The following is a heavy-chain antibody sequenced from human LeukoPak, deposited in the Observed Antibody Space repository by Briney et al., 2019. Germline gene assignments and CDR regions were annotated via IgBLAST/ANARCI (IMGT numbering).Heavy chain of an antibody. Sequence: SETLSLTCTVSGGSISSYYWSWIRQPAGKGLEWIGRIYIGGSTNYNPSLKSRVTISVDKSKNQFSLKLSSVTAADTAVYYCARDLVVVAATTGNKWFDPWGQGTLVTLSS. D-gene: IGHD2-15*01. V-gene: IGHV4-4*07. CDR1: GGSISSYY. J-gene: IGHJ5*02. CDR3: ARDLVVVAATTGNKWFDP. CDR2: IYIGGST.